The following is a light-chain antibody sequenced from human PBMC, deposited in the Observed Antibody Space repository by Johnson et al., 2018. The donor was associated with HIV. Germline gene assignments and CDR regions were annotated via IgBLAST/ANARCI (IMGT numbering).Light chain of an antibody. Sequence: VLTQPPSVSAAPGQKFTISCSGSSSNIGNNYVSWYQQLPGKAPKLLIYDNNKRPSGIPDRFSGSKSGTSATLGITGLQTGDEADYYCGTWDSSMSAYVFGTGTKVTVL. CDR3: GTWDSSMSAYV. V-gene: IGLV1-51*01. CDR1: SSNIGNNY. J-gene: IGLJ1*01. CDR2: DNN.